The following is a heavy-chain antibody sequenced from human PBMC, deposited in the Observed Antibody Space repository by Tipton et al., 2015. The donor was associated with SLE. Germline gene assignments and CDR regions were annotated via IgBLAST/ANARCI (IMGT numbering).Heavy chain of an antibody. Sequence: SLRLSCAASGFTFSSYWMSWVRQAPGKGLEWVANIKQDGSEKYYVDSVKGRFTTSRDNAKNSLYLQMNSLRAEDAAVYYCATDVWYYYYGMDVWGQGTTVTVSS. V-gene: IGHV3-7*01. CDR3: ATDVWYYYYGMDV. CDR2: IKQDGSEK. D-gene: IGHD2-21*01. CDR1: GFTFSSYW. J-gene: IGHJ6*02.